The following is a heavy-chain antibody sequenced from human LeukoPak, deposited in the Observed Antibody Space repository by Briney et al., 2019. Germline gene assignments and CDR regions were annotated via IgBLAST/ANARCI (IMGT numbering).Heavy chain of an antibody. CDR3: ARSMSSGWPPAYWFDP. V-gene: IGHV1-18*01. Sequence: ASVKVSCKASGYTFTSYDIIWVRQAPGQGLEWMGWISAYNGNTNYAQKLQGRVTMTTDTSTSTAYMELRSLRSDDTAVYYCARSMSSGWPPAYWFDPWGQGTLVTVSS. D-gene: IGHD6-19*01. CDR2: ISAYNGNT. CDR1: GYTFTSYD. J-gene: IGHJ5*02.